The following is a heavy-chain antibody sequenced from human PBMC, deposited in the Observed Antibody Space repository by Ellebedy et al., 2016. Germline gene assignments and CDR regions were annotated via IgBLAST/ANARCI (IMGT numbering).Heavy chain of an antibody. CDR1: GYSFTDYY. CDR2: INTNSGIT. CDR3: ARGQAWYYDL. Sequence: ASVKVSCKSSGYSFTDYYIHWVRQAPGQGLEWMGRINTNSGITNYAQKLQGRVTVARDTSISTVYMDLSRLASDDTAVYYCARGQAWYYDLWGQGTLVTVSS. D-gene: IGHD3-22*01. J-gene: IGHJ4*02. V-gene: IGHV1-2*06.